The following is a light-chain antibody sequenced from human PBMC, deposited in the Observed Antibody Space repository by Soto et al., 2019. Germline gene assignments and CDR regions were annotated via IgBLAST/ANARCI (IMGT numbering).Light chain of an antibody. CDR3: QQYNSYSGT. J-gene: IGKJ3*01. CDR1: QSISSW. CDR2: KAS. V-gene: IGKV1-5*03. Sequence: DIKITQSPSTLFASVGDRFTITCRASQSISSWLAWYQPKPGKAPKLLIYKASSLESGVLSRFSGSGAGTEFTLTISSLKHDDVATYYCQQYNSYSGTFGPGTKVDI.